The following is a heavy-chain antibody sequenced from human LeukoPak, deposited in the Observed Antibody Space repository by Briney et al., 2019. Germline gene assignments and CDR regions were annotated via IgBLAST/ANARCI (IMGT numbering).Heavy chain of an antibody. CDR1: GFTFSSYS. V-gene: IGHV3-48*04. Sequence: PGGSLRLSCAASGFTFSSYSMNWVRQAPGKGLEWVSSIGSSGSIIYYADSVKGRFSISRDNAKNSVYLQMNSLRAEDTAVYYCARWGIYGDSRNWYFDIWGRGTLVTVS. D-gene: IGHD4-17*01. J-gene: IGHJ2*01. CDR3: ARWGIYGDSRNWYFDI. CDR2: IGSSGSII.